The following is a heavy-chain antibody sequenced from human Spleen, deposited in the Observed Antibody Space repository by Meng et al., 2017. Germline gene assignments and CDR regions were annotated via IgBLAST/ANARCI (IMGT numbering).Heavy chain of an antibody. Sequence: VQFPQSGPGLVKPSQTLSLSCPFSGDSVSSNSAAWNWIRQSPSRGLEWLGRTYYRSKWYNDYAVSVKSRITNNPDTSKNQFSLQLNSVTPEDTAVYYCAKESSIAARYVFDYWGQGTLVTVSS. CDR3: AKESSIAARYVFDY. CDR2: TYYRSKWYN. J-gene: IGHJ4*02. CDR1: GDSVSSNSAA. D-gene: IGHD6-6*01. V-gene: IGHV6-1*01.